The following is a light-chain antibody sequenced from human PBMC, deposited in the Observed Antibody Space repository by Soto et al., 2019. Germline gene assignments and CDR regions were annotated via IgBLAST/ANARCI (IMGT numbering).Light chain of an antibody. J-gene: IGKJ4*01. Sequence: DHQMTQSPSSLSASVGDRVTITCRASQSISRYLNWYQQKPGKDPKLLFYGASSLQSGVPSRFNGSRSGTDFTLAISSLQAEDSATYYCQQSYSVPLSFGGGAKVEIK. CDR1: QSISRY. CDR3: QQSYSVPLS. V-gene: IGKV1-39*01. CDR2: GAS.